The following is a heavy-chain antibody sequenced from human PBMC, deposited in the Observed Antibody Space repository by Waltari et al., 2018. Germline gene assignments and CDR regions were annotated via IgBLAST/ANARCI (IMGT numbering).Heavy chain of an antibody. Sequence: QVQLVQSGAEVQKPGASVKVSCKASGYTFTSYYMHWVRQAPGQGLEWMGIINPSGGSTSYAQKFQGRVTMTRDTSTSTVYMELSSLRSEDTAVYYCARDSDIVVVPAATGGANFDYWGQGTLVTVSS. CDR2: INPSGGST. D-gene: IGHD2-2*01. CDR3: ARDSDIVVVPAATGGANFDY. V-gene: IGHV1-46*01. CDR1: GYTFTSYY. J-gene: IGHJ4*02.